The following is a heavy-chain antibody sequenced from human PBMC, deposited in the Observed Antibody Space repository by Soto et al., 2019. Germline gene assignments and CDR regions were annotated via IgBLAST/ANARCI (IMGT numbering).Heavy chain of an antibody. D-gene: IGHD3-16*02. J-gene: IGHJ3*02. CDR3: ARERFPSGDYIWGSYRPIDAFDI. CDR2: ISSSSSYI. Sequence: EVQLVESGGGLVKPGGSLRLSCAASGFTFSSYSMNWVRQAPGKGLEWVSSISSSSSYIYYADSVKGRFTISRDNAKNSLYLQMNSLRAEDTAVYYCARERFPSGDYIWGSYRPIDAFDIWGQGTMVTVSS. V-gene: IGHV3-21*01. CDR1: GFTFSSYS.